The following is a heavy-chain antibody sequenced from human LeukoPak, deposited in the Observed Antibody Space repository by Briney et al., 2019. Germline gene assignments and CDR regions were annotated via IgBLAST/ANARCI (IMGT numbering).Heavy chain of an antibody. D-gene: IGHD1-14*01. CDR1: GYTFTSYY. CDR3: ARVGLTGTKTQKAFEI. V-gene: IGHV1-46*01. Sequence: VASVKVSCKASGYTFTSYYMHWVRQAPGQGLEWMGIINPSGGSTSYAQKFQGRVTMTRDTSTSTVYMELSSLRSEDTAVYYCARVGLTGTKTQKAFEIWGQGTMVTVSS. J-gene: IGHJ3*02. CDR2: INPSGGST.